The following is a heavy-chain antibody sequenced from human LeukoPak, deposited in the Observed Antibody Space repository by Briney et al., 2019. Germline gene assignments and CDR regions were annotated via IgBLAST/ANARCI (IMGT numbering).Heavy chain of an antibody. V-gene: IGHV4-4*02. CDR3: ARDLESWNPVGNWFDP. Sequence: ASETLSLTCAVSGVSISSSVWWSWVRQPPGKGLEWIGEIYHIGGTNYNPSLKSRLTISIDTSKNQFFLELTSVTAADTAVYFCARDLESWNPVGNWFDPWGQGKLVTVSS. CDR2: IYHIGGT. J-gene: IGHJ5*02. D-gene: IGHD1-1*01. CDR1: GVSISSSVW.